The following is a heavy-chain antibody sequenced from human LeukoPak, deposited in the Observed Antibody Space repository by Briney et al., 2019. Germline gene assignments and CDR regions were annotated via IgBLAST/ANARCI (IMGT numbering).Heavy chain of an antibody. CDR2: IYPGDSDT. J-gene: IGHJ6*02. CDR1: GYSFTSYW. Sequence: KSGESLMISCKGSGYSFTSYWIGWVRPMPGKGLEWMGIIYPGDSDTRYSPSFQGQVTISADKSISTAYLQWSSLKASDTAMYYCARDSMEVVVVPAASIGYYYYYYGMDVWGQGTTVTVSS. D-gene: IGHD2-2*01. V-gene: IGHV5-51*01. CDR3: ARDSMEVVVVPAASIGYYYYYYGMDV.